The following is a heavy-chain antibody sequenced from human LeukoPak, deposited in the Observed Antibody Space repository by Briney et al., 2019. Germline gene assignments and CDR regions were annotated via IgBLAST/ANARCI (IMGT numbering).Heavy chain of an antibody. Sequence: PGGSLRLSCAASGFTFGNYWMTWFRQAPGKGLEWVSAISGSGGSTYYADSVKGRFTISRDNSKNTLYLQMNSLRAEDTAVYYCAKRGDFGVVRYYYYYYMDVWGKGTTVTVSS. J-gene: IGHJ6*03. CDR2: ISGSGGST. CDR1: GFTFGNYW. CDR3: AKRGDFGVVRYYYYYYMDV. D-gene: IGHD3-3*01. V-gene: IGHV3-23*01.